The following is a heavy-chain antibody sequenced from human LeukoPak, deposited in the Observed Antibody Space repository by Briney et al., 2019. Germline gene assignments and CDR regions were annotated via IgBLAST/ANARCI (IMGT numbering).Heavy chain of an antibody. Sequence: TGRSLRLSCAASGFTFDDYAMHWVRQASGKGLEWVSGISWNSGSIVYADSVKGRFTISRDNAKNSLYLQMNSLRAEDTALYYCAKSTLVVPAAMDYFDYWGQGTLVTVSS. J-gene: IGHJ4*02. CDR2: ISWNSGSI. CDR1: GFTFDDYA. D-gene: IGHD2-2*01. CDR3: AKSTLVVPAAMDYFDY. V-gene: IGHV3-9*01.